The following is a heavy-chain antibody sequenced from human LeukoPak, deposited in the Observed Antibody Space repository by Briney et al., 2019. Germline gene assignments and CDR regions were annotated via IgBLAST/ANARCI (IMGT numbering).Heavy chain of an antibody. V-gene: IGHV3-48*04. D-gene: IGHD5-18*01. CDR1: GFTFSSYS. CDR3: ARYRGYSPPDY. CDR2: ISSSSSTI. J-gene: IGHJ4*02. Sequence: TGGSLRLSCAASGFTFSSYSMNWVRQAPGKGLEWVSYISSSSSTIYYADSVKGRFTISRDNAKNSLYLQMNSLRAEDTAVYYCARYRGYSPPDYWGQGTLVTVSS.